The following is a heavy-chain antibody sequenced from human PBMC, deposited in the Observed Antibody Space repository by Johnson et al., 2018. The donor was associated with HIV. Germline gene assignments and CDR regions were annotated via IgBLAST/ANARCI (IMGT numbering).Heavy chain of an antibody. D-gene: IGHD2-15*01. CDR1: GFTFDDYG. CDR3: ARACSGGSCYEEKSPDAFDI. CDR2: INWSGGST. J-gene: IGHJ3*02. V-gene: IGHV3-20*04. Sequence: VQLVESGGGAVRPGGSLRISCAASGFTFDDYGMSWVRQAPGKGLEWVSGINWSGGSTYYADAVKGRFTISRDNSKNTLYLQMNSLRAEDTAVYYCARACSGGSCYEEKSPDAFDIWGQGTMVTVSS.